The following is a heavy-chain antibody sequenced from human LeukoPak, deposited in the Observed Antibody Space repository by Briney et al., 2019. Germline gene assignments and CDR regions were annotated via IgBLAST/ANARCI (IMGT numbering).Heavy chain of an antibody. CDR1: GGSISSYY. J-gene: IGHJ4*02. D-gene: IGHD3-22*01. Sequence: KASETLSLTCTVSGGSISSYYWSWLRQPPGKGMEWVGYIYYSGSTNYNPSLKSRVTISVDTSKNQFSLKLSSVPAADTAVYYCARAGGGYDSSGYYHTGPIDYWGQGTLVTVSS. CDR2: IYYSGST. CDR3: ARAGGGYDSSGYYHTGPIDY. V-gene: IGHV4-59*01.